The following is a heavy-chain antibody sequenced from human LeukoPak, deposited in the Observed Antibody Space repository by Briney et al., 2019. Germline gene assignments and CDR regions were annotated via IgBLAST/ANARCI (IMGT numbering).Heavy chain of an antibody. CDR2: INPNSGDT. V-gene: IGHV1-2*06. J-gene: IGHJ4*02. D-gene: IGHD2-21*02. CDR1: GYTFTGYY. CDR3: ARDYCGGDCFPDY. Sequence: ASVKVSCKASGYTFTGYYVYWVRQAPGQGLEWMGRINPNSGDTNYAQKFQGRVTMTRDTSISTAYMELSRLRSDDTAVYYCARDYCGGDCFPDYWGQGTLVTVSS.